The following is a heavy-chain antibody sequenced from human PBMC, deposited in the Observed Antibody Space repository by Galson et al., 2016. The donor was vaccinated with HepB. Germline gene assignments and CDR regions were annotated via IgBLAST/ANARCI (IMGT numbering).Heavy chain of an antibody. Sequence: PALVKPTQTLTLTCTLSGLSVSASGLCVSWIRKPPGRALEWLARIDWDADTYYATSLKTTLTIPKDTSKTQVVLTINNLDTVDTATYYCARLYVHGDRDILFDSGGLGTEVSVS. V-gene: IGHV2-70*11. CDR3: ARLYVHGDRDILFDS. CDR2: IDWDADT. J-gene: IGHJ4*02. CDR1: GLSVSASGLC. D-gene: IGHD2-21*01.